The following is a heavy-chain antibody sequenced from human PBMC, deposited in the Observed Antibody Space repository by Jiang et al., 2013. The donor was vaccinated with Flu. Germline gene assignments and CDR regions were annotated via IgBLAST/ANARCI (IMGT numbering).Heavy chain of an antibody. CDR3: AHRRVESSVGWDQGYFDY. D-gene: IGHD6-19*01. CDR1: GFSLTTYGVG. J-gene: IGHJ4*02. V-gene: IGHV2-5*02. Sequence: TLTCTFSGFSLTTYGVGVGWIGSPRKGLEWLVFNYWDDDNRYSPSLKSRLTVIKDTSRNQVVLIMTNVDPVDTATYFCAHRRVESSVGWDQGYFDYWGQGILVTVSS. CDR2: NYWDDDN.